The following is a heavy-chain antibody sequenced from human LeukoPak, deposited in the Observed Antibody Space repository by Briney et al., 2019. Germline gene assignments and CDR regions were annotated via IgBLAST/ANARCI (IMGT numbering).Heavy chain of an antibody. Sequence: PSETLSLTCTVSGGSISSISYYWGWIRQPPGKGLEWIGSIYYSGSTYYNPSLKSRVTTSVDTSKNQFSLKLSSVTAADTAVYYCARHRGDYGDYDRWFDPWGQGTLVTVSS. V-gene: IGHV4-39*01. CDR2: IYYSGST. CDR3: ARHRGDYGDYDRWFDP. CDR1: GGSISSISYY. J-gene: IGHJ5*02. D-gene: IGHD4-17*01.